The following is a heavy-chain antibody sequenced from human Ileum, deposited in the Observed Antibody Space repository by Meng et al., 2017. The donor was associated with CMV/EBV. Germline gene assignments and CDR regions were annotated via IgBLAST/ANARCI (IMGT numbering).Heavy chain of an antibody. Sequence: QSGGEVKKPGALVKFCCKVSDDKLNYYGFRWVRQARGQGLEWMGWISEYYGNTKYAEQFHARLTLPTTTSPTTAYMQLPPLRAADTAIYSCVSGSGPSPTVTSLPIASWGQGTLVTVSS. D-gene: IGHD4-17*01. CDR3: VSGSGPSPTVTSLPIAS. CDR2: ISEYYGNT. J-gene: IGHJ4*02. V-gene: IGHV1-18*01. CDR1: DDKLNYYG.